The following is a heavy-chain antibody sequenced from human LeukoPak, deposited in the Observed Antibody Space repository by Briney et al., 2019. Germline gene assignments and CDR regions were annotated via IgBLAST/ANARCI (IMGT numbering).Heavy chain of an antibody. CDR2: FSPGNGEA. J-gene: IGHJ3*02. CDR1: GYTLSEIS. V-gene: IGHV1-24*01. Sequence: ASVKVSCKVSGYTLSEISMHWVRQAPGKGLEWMGGFSPGNGEAIYAQKFQGRVTMTEDTSTDTAYMELSSLRSEDTAVFYCTTTTEDAFDIWGQGTMVTVSS. D-gene: IGHD4-17*01. CDR3: TTTTEDAFDI.